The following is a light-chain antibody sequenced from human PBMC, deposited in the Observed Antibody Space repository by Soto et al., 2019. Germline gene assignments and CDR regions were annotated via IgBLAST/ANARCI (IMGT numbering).Light chain of an antibody. Sequence: QPVLTQSPSASASLGASVTLTCTLSSGHSNYAIAWHQQQPEKGPRYLMKLNRDGSHSKGDGNPIRFSGSASGAERYLTISSLQSEDEADYYCQTWGTGIVIFGGGTKLTVL. J-gene: IGLJ2*01. CDR2: LNRDGSH. CDR3: QTWGTGIVI. V-gene: IGLV4-69*01. CDR1: SGHSNYA.